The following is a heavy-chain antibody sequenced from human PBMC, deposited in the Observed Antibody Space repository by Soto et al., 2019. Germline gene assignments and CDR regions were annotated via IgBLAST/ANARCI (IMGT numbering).Heavy chain of an antibody. CDR2: INPSGGST. V-gene: IGHV1-46*01. J-gene: IGHJ4*02. Sequence: ASVKVSCKXSGYMFTSYYLHWVRQAPGQGLEWVGRINPSGGSTSYAQKFQGRVAVTRDTSTSTVYMELSSLTSEDTAVYYCTRVLFRYFDFAYWGQGSLVTVSS. CDR1: GYMFTSYY. D-gene: IGHD1-1*01. CDR3: TRVLFRYFDFAY.